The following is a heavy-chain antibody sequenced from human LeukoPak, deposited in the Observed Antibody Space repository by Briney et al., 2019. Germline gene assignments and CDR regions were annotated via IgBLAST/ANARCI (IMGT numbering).Heavy chain of an antibody. V-gene: IGHV1-69*05. D-gene: IGHD2-2*01. Sequence: ASVKVSCKASGGTFSSYAISWVRQAPGQGLEWMGGSIPIFGTANYAQKFQGRVTITTDESTSTAYMELSSVRSEDTAVYYCARRIGYCRSTSCYSHFDYWGQGTLVTVSS. J-gene: IGHJ4*02. CDR2: SIPIFGTA. CDR1: GGTFSSYA. CDR3: ARRIGYCRSTSCYSHFDY.